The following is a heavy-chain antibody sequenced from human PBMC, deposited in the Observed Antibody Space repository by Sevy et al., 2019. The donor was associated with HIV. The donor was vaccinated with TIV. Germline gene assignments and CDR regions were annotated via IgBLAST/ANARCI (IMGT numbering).Heavy chain of an antibody. CDR1: GFTFNIYG. V-gene: IGHV3-30*02. D-gene: IGHD3-10*01. J-gene: IGHJ5*02. CDR3: AKDSNNFYYGAENVGFDP. CDR2: VRYLGDKK. Sequence: GGSLRLSCAASGFTFNIYGMHWVRQAPGKGLEWVAFVRYLGDKKFYADSVEGRFTTSRDNSKNTLYLQMNSLRAEDTAVYYCAKDSNNFYYGAENVGFDPWGQGTLVTVSS.